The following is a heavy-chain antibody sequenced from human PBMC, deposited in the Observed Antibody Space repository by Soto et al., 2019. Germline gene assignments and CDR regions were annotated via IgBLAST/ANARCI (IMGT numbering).Heavy chain of an antibody. D-gene: IGHD3-10*01. CDR2: DRGSGGST. Sequence: QLLESGGGFMQPGESLRLSCLASGFNVNNHDLSCVRQAPGKGLEWVSSDRGSGGSTFYADSVKGRSTISRDNSENKVFLELYNVTVDDTAVYYCTNGSWFDPWGPGTHVTVSP. J-gene: IGHJ5*01. CDR1: GFNVNNHD. CDR3: TNGSWFDP. V-gene: IGHV3-23*01.